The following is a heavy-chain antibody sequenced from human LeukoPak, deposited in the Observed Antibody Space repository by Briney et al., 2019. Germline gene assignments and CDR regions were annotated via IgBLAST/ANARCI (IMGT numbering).Heavy chain of an antibody. D-gene: IGHD6-13*01. CDR1: GLTFSSYE. V-gene: IGHV3-48*03. Sequence: PGGSLRPSSAAAGLTFSSYEMYWVRQPRGKGLGWVSYISGSGETIYYANSVKGRFTTSRDNANKSLYLRMSSLRVEDTAIYYCIPPAAGLRRTISTEYFQHWGQGALVTVSS. J-gene: IGHJ1*01. CDR2: ISGSGETI. CDR3: IPPAAGLRRTISTEYFQH.